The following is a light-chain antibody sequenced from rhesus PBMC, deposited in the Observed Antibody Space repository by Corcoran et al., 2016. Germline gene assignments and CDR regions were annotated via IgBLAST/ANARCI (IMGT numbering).Light chain of an antibody. CDR2: EAS. Sequence: DIQLTQSPSSLSASVGDTVTITCRASETVNNYLNWYQQKPGKDPKLLIFEASTLQGGVPPRFSGSGSGTDYTLIISSLQSEDVATYYCQHNYGTPFTFGPGTKLDIK. J-gene: IGKJ3*01. V-gene: IGKV1-74*01. CDR1: ETVNNY. CDR3: QHNYGTPFT.